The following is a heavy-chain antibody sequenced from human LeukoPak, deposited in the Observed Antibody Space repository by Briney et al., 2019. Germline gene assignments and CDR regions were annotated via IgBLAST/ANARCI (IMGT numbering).Heavy chain of an antibody. CDR3: ARDLGYYAGDY. J-gene: IGHJ4*02. CDR2: IIWNSNNI. D-gene: IGHD3-3*01. CDR1: GFTFDDYG. V-gene: IGHV3-9*01. Sequence: PGGSLRLSCAASGFTFDDYGIHWVRQAPGKGLEWVSHIIWNSNNIGYEDCVKGRFTISRDNAKNTLYLQMNSLRAEDTAVYYCARDLGYYAGDYWGQGTLVTVSS.